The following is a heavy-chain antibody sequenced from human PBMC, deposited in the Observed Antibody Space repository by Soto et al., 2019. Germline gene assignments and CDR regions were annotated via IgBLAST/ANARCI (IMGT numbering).Heavy chain of an antibody. CDR2: IYYSGST. J-gene: IGHJ4*02. CDR1: GGSVSSGSYY. Sequence: SETLSLTCTVSGGSVSSGSYYWSWIRQPPGKGLEWIGYIYYSGSTNYNPSLKSRVTISVDTSKNQFSLKLSSVTAADTAVYYCAREYSSGWYYFDYWGQGTLVTVSS. CDR3: AREYSSGWYYFDY. D-gene: IGHD6-19*01. V-gene: IGHV4-61*01.